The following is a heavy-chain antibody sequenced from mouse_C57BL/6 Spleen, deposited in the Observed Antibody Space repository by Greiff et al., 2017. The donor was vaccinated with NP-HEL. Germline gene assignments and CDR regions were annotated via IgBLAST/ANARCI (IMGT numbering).Heavy chain of an antibody. J-gene: IGHJ1*03. V-gene: IGHV7-1*01. CDR1: GFTFSDFY. Sequence: EVQRVESGGGLVQSGRSLRLSCATSGFTFSDFYMEWVRQAPGKGLEWIAASRNKANDYTTEYSASVKGRFIVSRDTSQSILYLQMNALRAEDTAIYYCARDANWDWYFDVWGTGTTVTVSS. CDR2: SRNKANDYTT. CDR3: ARDANWDWYFDV. D-gene: IGHD4-1*01.